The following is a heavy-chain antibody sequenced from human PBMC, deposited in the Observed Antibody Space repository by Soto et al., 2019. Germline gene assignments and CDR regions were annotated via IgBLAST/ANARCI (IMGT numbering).Heavy chain of an antibody. Sequence: PGESLKISCKGSGYSFTSYWIGWVRQMPGKGLEWMGIIYPGYSDTRYSPSFQGQVTISADKSIITAYLQWSSLKASDSAMYYCARHVRWSLIPHAFDIWGKGTMVTV. CDR2: IYPGYSDT. J-gene: IGHJ3*02. V-gene: IGHV5-51*01. CDR3: ARHVRWSLIPHAFDI. CDR1: GYSFTSYW. D-gene: IGHD2-15*01.